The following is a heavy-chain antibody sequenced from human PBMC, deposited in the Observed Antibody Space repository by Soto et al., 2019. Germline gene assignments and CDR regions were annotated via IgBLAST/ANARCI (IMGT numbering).Heavy chain of an antibody. D-gene: IGHD6-6*01. CDR3: ARGAGSVIAARPRYFDL. CDR2: INHSGST. V-gene: IGHV4-34*01. Sequence: QVQLQQWGAGLLKPSETLSLTCAVYGGSFSGYYWSWIRQPPGKGLEWIGEINHSGSTNYNPSLKRRVTISVDTSKNQFSLKLSSVTAADTAVYYCARGAGSVIAARPRYFDLWGRGTLVTVSS. CDR1: GGSFSGYY. J-gene: IGHJ2*01.